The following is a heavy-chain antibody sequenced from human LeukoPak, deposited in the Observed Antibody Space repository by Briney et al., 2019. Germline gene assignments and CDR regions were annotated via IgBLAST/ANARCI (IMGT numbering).Heavy chain of an antibody. Sequence: SDTLSLTWTLSGGSISSPYWNWIRQPPRGGREWIGFIHDSGSTNYNPSLKSRVTISVDTSKNQFSLKLRSVTAADTAVYYCARRRIGDSTITIYNWFDPWGQGTLVTVSS. V-gene: IGHV4-59*08. CDR3: ARRRIGDSTITIYNWFDP. CDR2: IHDSGST. CDR1: GGSISSPY. D-gene: IGHD4-11*01. J-gene: IGHJ5*02.